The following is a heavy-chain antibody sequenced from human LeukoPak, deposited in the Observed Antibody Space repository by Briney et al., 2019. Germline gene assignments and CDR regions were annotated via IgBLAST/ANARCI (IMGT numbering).Heavy chain of an antibody. CDR3: AKDYYDSSGYYYPLMVAFDI. V-gene: IGHV3-23*01. J-gene: IGHJ3*02. CDR2: ISGSGGST. D-gene: IGHD3-22*01. Sequence: PGGSLRLPCAASGFTFSSYAMSWVRQAPGKGLEWVSAISGSGGSTYYADSVKGRFTISRDNSKNTLYLQMNSLRAEDTAVYYCAKDYYDSSGYYYPLMVAFDIWGQGTMVTVSS. CDR1: GFTFSSYA.